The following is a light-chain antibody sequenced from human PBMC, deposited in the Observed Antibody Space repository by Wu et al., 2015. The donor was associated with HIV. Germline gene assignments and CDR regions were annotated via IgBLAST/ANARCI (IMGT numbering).Light chain of an antibody. CDR2: GAS. CDR3: QQYGSSPRGT. J-gene: IGKJ1*01. CDR1: QSVSSF. V-gene: IGKV3-20*01. Sequence: EIVLTQSPATLSLSPGERATLSCRASQSVSSFLAWYQQKPGQAPRLLIYGASSRAVGIPDRFSGGGSGTDFTLTISRLEPEDFAVYYCQQYGSSPRGTFGQGTKVEIK.